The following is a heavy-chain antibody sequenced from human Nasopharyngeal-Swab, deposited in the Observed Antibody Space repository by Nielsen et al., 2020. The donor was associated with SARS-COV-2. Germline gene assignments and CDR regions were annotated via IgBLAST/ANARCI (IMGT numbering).Heavy chain of an antibody. CDR2: IYYSGST. Sequence: SETLSLTCTVSGGSISSSSYYWGWIRQPPGKGLEWIGSIYYSGSTNYNPSLKSRVTMSVDTSKNQFSLKLSSVTAADTAVYYCARDGADFWSGMGFDYWGQGTLVTVSS. CDR3: ARDGADFWSGMGFDY. V-gene: IGHV4-39*07. CDR1: GGSISSSSYY. D-gene: IGHD3-3*01. J-gene: IGHJ4*02.